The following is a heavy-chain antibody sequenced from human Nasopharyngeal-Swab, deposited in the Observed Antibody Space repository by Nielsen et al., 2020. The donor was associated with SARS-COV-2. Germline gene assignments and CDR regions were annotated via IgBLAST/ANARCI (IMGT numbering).Heavy chain of an antibody. CDR2: ISHSGST. J-gene: IGHJ4*02. CDR1: GYSISSGYY. CDR3: ARGHSSSSQYFDY. Sequence: SETLSLTCTVSGYSISSGYYWGWIRQPPGKGLEWIGSISHSGSTYYNPSLKSRVTISVDTSKNQFSLKLSSVTAADAAVYYCARGHSSSSQYFDYWGQGTLVTVSS. V-gene: IGHV4-38-2*02. D-gene: IGHD6-6*01.